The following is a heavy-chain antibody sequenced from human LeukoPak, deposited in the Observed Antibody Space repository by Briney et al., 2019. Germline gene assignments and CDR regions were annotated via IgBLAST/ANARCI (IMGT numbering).Heavy chain of an antibody. J-gene: IGHJ4*02. V-gene: IGHV4-61*01. CDR2: IYYSGST. CDR1: GASVSSGSYY. D-gene: IGHD3-22*01. CDR3: ARSPSGYRFDS. Sequence: PSETLSLTCNVSGASVSSGSYYWSWIRQPPGKGLEWIGCIYYSGSTNYNPSLKSRVTISVDTSKNQFSLKLSSVTAADTAVYYCARSPSGYRFDSWGQGTLVIVSS.